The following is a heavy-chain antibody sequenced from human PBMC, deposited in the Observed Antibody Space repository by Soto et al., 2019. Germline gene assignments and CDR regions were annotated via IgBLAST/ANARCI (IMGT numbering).Heavy chain of an antibody. D-gene: IGHD3-3*01. V-gene: IGHV4-39*01. CDR1: GGSISSSSYY. CDR3: ARHGNDYDFWSGRTEYYYYMDV. J-gene: IGHJ6*03. CDR2: IYYSGST. Sequence: SETLSLTCTVPGGSISSSSYYWGWIRQPPGKGLEWIGSIYYSGSTYYNPSLKSRVTISVDTSKNQFSLKLSSVTAADTAVYYCARHGNDYDFWSGRTEYYYYMDVWGKGTTVTVSS.